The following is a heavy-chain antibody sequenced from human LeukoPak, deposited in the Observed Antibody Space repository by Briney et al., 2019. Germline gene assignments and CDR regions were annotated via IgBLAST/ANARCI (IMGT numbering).Heavy chain of an antibody. J-gene: IGHJ6*02. CDR1: GFTVSDYC. V-gene: IGHV3-11*01. D-gene: IGHD4-23*01. CDR2: ITGSWTTI. CDR3: ARDSVAEKSAPCYYYGMDV. Sequence: PGGSLRLSCAASGFTVSDYCMSWIRQAPGKGLEGISYITGSWTTIYYADSVKGRCTISRDNAKNSLYLQMNSLRAEDTAVYFCARDSVAEKSAPCYYYGMDVWGQGTTVTVSS.